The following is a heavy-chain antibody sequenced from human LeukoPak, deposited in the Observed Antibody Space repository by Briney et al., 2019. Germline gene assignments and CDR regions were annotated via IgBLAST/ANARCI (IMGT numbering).Heavy chain of an antibody. V-gene: IGHV4-4*07. CDR3: ARESGSSWYMYYGMDV. CDR2: IYTSGST. J-gene: IGHJ6*02. Sequence: SETLSLTCTVSGGSISSYYWSWIRQPAGKGVEWIGRIYTSGSTNYNPSLKSRVTMSVDTSKNQFSLKLSSVTAADTAVYYCARESGSSWYMYYGMDVWGQGTTVTVSS. CDR1: GGSISSYY. D-gene: IGHD6-13*01.